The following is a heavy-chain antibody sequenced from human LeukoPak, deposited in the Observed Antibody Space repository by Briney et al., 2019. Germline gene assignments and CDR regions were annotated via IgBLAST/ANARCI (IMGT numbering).Heavy chain of an antibody. CDR2: IWYGGSNK. J-gene: IGHJ4*02. Sequence: GRSLRLSYAASGFTFSSYAMHWVRQAPGKGLEWVAVIWYGGSNKYYADSVKGRFTISRDNSKNTLYLQMNSLRAEDTAVYYCAKDRGYSGSYFDYWGQGTLVTVSS. CDR3: AKDRGYSGSYFDY. V-gene: IGHV3-30*18. D-gene: IGHD1-26*01. CDR1: GFTFSSYA.